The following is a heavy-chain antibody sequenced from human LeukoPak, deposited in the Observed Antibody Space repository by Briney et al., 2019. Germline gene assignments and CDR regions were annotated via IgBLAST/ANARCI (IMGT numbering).Heavy chain of an antibody. Sequence: SETLSLTCTVSGASIRHYYWSWIRQPPGKGLEWIGNLYHSGSPNYNPSRKSRVTISIDTAKNQFSLRLRSVTAADTAVYYCATLTGTTYPYYFDFWGQATLVTVSS. CDR2: LYHSGSP. J-gene: IGHJ4*02. D-gene: IGHD1-20*01. CDR1: GASIRHYY. V-gene: IGHV4-59*01. CDR3: ATLTGTTYPYYFDF.